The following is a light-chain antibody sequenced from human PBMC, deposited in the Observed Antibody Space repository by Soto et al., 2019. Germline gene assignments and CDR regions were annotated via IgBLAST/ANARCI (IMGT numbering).Light chain of an antibody. J-gene: IGKJ1*01. CDR3: QQRSSWPGT. Sequence: EVVVTQSPASLSLSPGETATLSCMTSQRVGTYFVWYQQKPGRSPRLLIYDASNRAAGVPARFRGSGSGTDFTLTINNVEPEDSALYYCQQRSSWPGTFGQGTRVEIK. CDR2: DAS. V-gene: IGKV3-11*01. CDR1: QRVGTY.